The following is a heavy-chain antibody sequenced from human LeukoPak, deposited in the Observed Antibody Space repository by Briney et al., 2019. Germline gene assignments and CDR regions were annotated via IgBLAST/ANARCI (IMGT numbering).Heavy chain of an antibody. V-gene: IGHV3-11*01. CDR2: ISSSGSTI. Sequence: GGPLRLSCAASGFTFSDYYMSWIRQAPGKGLEWDSYISSSGSTIYYADSVKGRFTTSRDNAKNSLYLQMNSLRAEDTAVYYCARGGSEMATNPFDYWGQGTLVTVSS. CDR3: ARGGSEMATNPFDY. D-gene: IGHD5-24*01. CDR1: GFTFSDYY. J-gene: IGHJ4*02.